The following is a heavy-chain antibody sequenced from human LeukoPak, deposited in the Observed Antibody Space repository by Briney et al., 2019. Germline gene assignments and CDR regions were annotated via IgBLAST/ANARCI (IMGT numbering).Heavy chain of an antibody. CDR3: ATRLGDTMVRRT. D-gene: IGHD3-10*01. Sequence: SETLSLTCTVSGASISRSSYYWGWIRQPPGKGLEWIGCLYYSGSTYYNPSLKSRVTISVDTSKNQFSLKLSSVTAADTAVYYCATRLGDTMVRRTWGQGTLVTVSS. CDR2: LYYSGST. V-gene: IGHV4-39*07. J-gene: IGHJ4*02. CDR1: GASISRSSYY.